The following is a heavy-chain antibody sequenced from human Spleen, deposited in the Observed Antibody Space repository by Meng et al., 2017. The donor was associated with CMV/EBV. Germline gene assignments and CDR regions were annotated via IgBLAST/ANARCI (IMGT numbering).Heavy chain of an antibody. J-gene: IGHJ5*02. CDR2: IYYSGSP. D-gene: IGHD2-15*01. V-gene: IGHV4-39*07. CDR3: ASVIAARQGGLFDP. CDR1: GGAISSSGCS. Sequence: SGGAISSSGCSWGRDRRPPGKGLGGLGSIYYSGSPYYSPSLKSRVTISVDTSKNHFSLKLTSVTAADTAVYYCASVIAARQGGLFDPWGQGTLVTVSS.